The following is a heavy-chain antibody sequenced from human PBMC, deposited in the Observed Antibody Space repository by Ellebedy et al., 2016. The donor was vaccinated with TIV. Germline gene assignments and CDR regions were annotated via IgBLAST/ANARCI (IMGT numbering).Heavy chain of an antibody. V-gene: IGHV3-74*03. D-gene: IGHD6-19*01. Sequence: GGSLRLSCAASGFNLSTTYCIHWVRQVPGKGLVWVSRISPAGGWTSYASSVKGRFTTSRDNTKNTLYLQMNSLRVDDTAVYYCVGGAGWLPDCWGQGTLVTVSS. CDR1: GFNLSTTYC. CDR2: ISPAGGWT. J-gene: IGHJ4*02. CDR3: VGGAGWLPDC.